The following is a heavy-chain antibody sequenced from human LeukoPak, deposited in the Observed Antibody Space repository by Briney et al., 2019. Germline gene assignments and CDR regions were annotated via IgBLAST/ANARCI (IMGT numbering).Heavy chain of an antibody. J-gene: IGHJ4*02. V-gene: IGHV1-69*05. D-gene: IGHD6-19*01. Sequence: SVKVSCKASGGTFSSYAISWVRQAPGRGLEWMGRIIPIFGTANYAQKFQGRVTITTDESTSTAYMELSSLRSEDTAVYYCARERDGWYDGVYWGQGTLVTVSS. CDR2: IIPIFGTA. CDR3: ARERDGWYDGVY. CDR1: GGTFSSYA.